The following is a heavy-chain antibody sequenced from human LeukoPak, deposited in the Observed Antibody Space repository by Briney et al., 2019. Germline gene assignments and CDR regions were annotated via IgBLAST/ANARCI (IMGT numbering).Heavy chain of an antibody. D-gene: IGHD2/OR15-2a*01. Sequence: PGGSLRLSCAASGFTFSTYEMNWVRQAPGKGLEWIGSIYYSGSTNYNPSLKSRVTISVDTSKNQFSLKLSSVTAADTAVYYCARGGGGNINYHYYYYYMDVWGKGTTVTISS. CDR3: ARGGGGNINYHYYYYYMDV. CDR1: GFTFSTYE. J-gene: IGHJ6*03. V-gene: IGHV4-59*01. CDR2: IYYSGST.